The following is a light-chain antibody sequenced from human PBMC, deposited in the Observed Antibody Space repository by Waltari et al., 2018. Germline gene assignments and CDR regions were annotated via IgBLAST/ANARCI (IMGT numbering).Light chain of an antibody. CDR3: MQALQTPYT. CDR1: QGLLHSNGYNY. CDR2: LGS. Sequence: DIVMTQSPLALPVTPGEPASISCRSSQGLLHSNGYNYLVWYLQKPGQSPQLLIYLGSNRASGVPDRFSGSGSGTDFTLQISRVEAEDVGDYYCMQALQTPYTFGQGTKLKI. V-gene: IGKV2-28*01. J-gene: IGKJ2*01.